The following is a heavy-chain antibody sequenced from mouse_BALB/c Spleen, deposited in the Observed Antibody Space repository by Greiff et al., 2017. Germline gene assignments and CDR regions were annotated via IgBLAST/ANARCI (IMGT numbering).Heavy chain of an antibody. D-gene: IGHD2-4*01. V-gene: IGHV5-6-5*01. Sequence: EVMLVESGGGLVKPGGSLKLSCAASGFTFSSYAMSWVRQTPEKRLEWVASISSGGSTYYPDSVKGRFTISRDNARNILYLQMSSLRSEDTAMYYCARGFYDYDVWLAYWGQGTLVTVAA. CDR1: GFTFSSYA. CDR2: ISSGGST. J-gene: IGHJ3*01. CDR3: ARGFYDYDVWLAY.